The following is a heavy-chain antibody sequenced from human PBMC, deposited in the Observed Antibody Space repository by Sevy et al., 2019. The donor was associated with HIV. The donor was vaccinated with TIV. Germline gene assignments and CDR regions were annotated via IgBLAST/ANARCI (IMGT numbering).Heavy chain of an antibody. CDR2: IWYDGSNK. CDR1: GFTLRSYG. CDR3: ASDVQGGGSYIDY. D-gene: IGHD1-26*01. V-gene: IGHV3-33*08. Sequence: GGSLRLSCAASGFTLRSYGMHWVRQAPGKGLEWVAVIWYDGSNKYYADSVKGRFTISRDNSKNTLYLQMNSLRAEDTAVYYCASDVQGGGSYIDYWGQGPLVTVSS. J-gene: IGHJ4*02.